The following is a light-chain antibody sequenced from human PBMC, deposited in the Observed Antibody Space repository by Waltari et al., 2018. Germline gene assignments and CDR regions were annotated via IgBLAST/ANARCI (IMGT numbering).Light chain of an antibody. CDR3: SSYTSTSTPVV. CDR2: DVS. J-gene: IGLJ2*01. CDR1: SSDIGAYNY. Sequence: QSALTQPASVSGSPGRSITISCTGTSSDIGAYNYVSWYQQHPGKAPKLMIYDVSNRPSGVSNRFSGSNSGNTASLTISGLQADDEADYYCSSYTSTSTPVVFGGGTKLTVL. V-gene: IGLV2-14*03.